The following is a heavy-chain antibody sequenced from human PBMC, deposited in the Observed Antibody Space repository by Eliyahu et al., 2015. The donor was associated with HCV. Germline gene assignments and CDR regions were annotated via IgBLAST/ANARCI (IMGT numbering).Heavy chain of an antibody. Sequence: QVQLVQSGAEVKKPGSSVKVSCKASGGTFSSYAXXXVRQAPGQGLEWRGGIIPIFGTANYAQKXQGRVTITADKSTSTAYMELSSLRSEDTAVYYCARVLGYCSGGSCYSAGYYGMDVWGQGTTVTVSS. CDR2: IIPIFGTA. CDR3: ARVLGYCSGGSCYSAGYYGMDV. CDR1: GGTFSSYA. D-gene: IGHD2-15*01. J-gene: IGHJ6*02. V-gene: IGHV1-69*06.